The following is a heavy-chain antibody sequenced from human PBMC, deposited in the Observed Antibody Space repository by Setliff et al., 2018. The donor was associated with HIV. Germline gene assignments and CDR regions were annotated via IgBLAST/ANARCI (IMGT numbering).Heavy chain of an antibody. V-gene: IGHV3-49*03. CDR1: GFTFGDYA. CDR2: IRTNSYGGTT. D-gene: IGHD1-20*01. Sequence: GGSLRLSCTTSGFTFGDYAMNWFRQAPGKGLEWVGFIRTNSYGGTTEYAASVKGRFTISRDDSKSIVYLQMNSLKTEDTAIYYCTTYNQIDYWGQGTLVTVSS. CDR3: TTYNQIDY. J-gene: IGHJ4*02.